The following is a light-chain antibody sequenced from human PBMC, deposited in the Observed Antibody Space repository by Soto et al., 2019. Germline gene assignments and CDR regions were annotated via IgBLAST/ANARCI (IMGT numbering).Light chain of an antibody. CDR2: AAS. CDR1: QYISSY. J-gene: IGKJ1*01. Sequence: EIQMTQSPSALSASVGETVTSTCQASQYISSYLNCYQHKTENVTNLMISAASRLQTGVPSRLSGSESGKDFTLTISSLQPEDFGTYYCQQSYITPWTFGQGTKVDIK. CDR3: QQSYITPWT. V-gene: IGKV1-39*01.